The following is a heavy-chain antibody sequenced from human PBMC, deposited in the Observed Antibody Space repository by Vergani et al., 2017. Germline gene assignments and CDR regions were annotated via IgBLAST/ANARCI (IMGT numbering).Heavy chain of an antibody. J-gene: IGHJ6*03. CDR3: ARQGIAARYYYYMDV. Sequence: QVQLVQSGAEVKKPGASVKVSCKASGYTFTSYDINWVRQATGQGLEWMGWMNPNSGNTGYAQKFQGRVTMTRNTSISTAYMELSSLKAADTAMYYCARQGIAARYYYYMDVWGKGTTVTVSS. V-gene: IGHV1-8*01. CDR2: MNPNSGNT. D-gene: IGHD6-6*01. CDR1: GYTFTSYD.